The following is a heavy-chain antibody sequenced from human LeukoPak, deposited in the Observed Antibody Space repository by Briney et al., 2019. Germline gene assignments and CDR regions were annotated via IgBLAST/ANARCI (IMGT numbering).Heavy chain of an antibody. CDR1: GFSFSDYA. V-gene: IGHV3-23*01. Sequence: GGSLRLSCVASGFSFSDYAMSWVRQAPGKGLEWVAVTNYSGDTTFYTDSVKGRFTMSRDNRKNTVYLQMRSLRVEDTALYYCAKIGITKVRGVSFYYGMDVWGQGTAVTVSS. D-gene: IGHD3-10*01. CDR3: AKIGITKVRGVSFYYGMDV. CDR2: TNYSGDTT. J-gene: IGHJ6*02.